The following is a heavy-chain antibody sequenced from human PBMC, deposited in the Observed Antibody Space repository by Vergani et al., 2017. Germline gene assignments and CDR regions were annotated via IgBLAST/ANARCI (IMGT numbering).Heavy chain of an antibody. J-gene: IGHJ4*02. CDR2: ISSSGSTI. CDR3: AGEVGYYFDY. CDR1: GFTFSSYE. V-gene: IGHV3-48*03. D-gene: IGHD3-16*01. Sequence: EVQLVESGGGLVQPGGSPRLSCAASGFTFSSYEMNWVRQAPGKGLEWVSYISSSGSTIYYADSVKGRFTISRDNAKNSLYLQMNSLRAEDTAVYYCAGEVGYYFDYWGQGTLVTVSS.